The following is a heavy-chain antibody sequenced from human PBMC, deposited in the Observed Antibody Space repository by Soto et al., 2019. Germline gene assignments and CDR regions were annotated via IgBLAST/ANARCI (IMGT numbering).Heavy chain of an antibody. CDR2: IWYDGSNK. J-gene: IGHJ4*02. V-gene: IGHV3-33*01. D-gene: IGHD3-3*01. Sequence: QVQLVESGGGVVQPGRSLRLSCAESGFTFSSYGMHWVRQAPGKGLEWVAVIWYDGSNKYYADSVKGRFTISRDNSKNTLYLQMNSLRAEDTAVYYCARDLSGYCDYWGQGTLVTVSS. CDR3: ARDLSGYCDY. CDR1: GFTFSSYG.